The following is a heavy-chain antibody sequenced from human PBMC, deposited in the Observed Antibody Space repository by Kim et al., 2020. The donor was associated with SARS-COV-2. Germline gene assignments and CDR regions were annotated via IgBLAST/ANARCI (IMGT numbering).Heavy chain of an antibody. V-gene: IGHV4-31*03. D-gene: IGHD6-13*01. CDR3: ARCVAAAGTGYYYGMDV. CDR1: GGSISSGGYY. CDR2: IYYSGST. J-gene: IGHJ6*02. Sequence: SETLSLTCTVSGGSISSGGYYWSWIRQHPGKGLEWIGYIYYSGSTYYNPSLKSRVTISVDTSKNQFSLKLSSVTAADTAVYYCARCVAAAGTGYYYGMDVWGQGTTVTVSS.